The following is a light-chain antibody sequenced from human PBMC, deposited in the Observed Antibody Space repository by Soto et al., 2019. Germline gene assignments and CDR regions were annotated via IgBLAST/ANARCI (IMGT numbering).Light chain of an antibody. CDR3: QQYDNWPPRWT. CDR1: QSVGTN. CDR2: GAS. V-gene: IGKV3-15*01. J-gene: IGKJ2*01. Sequence: EIVMTQSPAALSVSPGERVTLSCRGSQSVGTNLAWYQQKPGQAPRLLILGASTRASGIPAKFSGSGSGTELTLSIGSLQSEDFAIYYCQQYDNWPPRWTFGQGTKVDI.